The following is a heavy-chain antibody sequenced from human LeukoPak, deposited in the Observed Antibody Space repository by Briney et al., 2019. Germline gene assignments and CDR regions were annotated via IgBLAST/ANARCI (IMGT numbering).Heavy chain of an antibody. J-gene: IGHJ4*02. CDR3: AKDLLSGPYYFDY. CDR2: ISGSGGST. D-gene: IGHD3/OR15-3a*01. V-gene: IGHV3-23*01. CDR1: GFTFSSYA. Sequence: GSLRLSCAASGFTFSSYAMSWVRQAPGKGLEWVSAISGSGGSTYYADSVKGRFTISRDNSKNTLYLQMNSLRAEDTAVYYYAKDLLSGPYYFDYWGQGTLVTVSS.